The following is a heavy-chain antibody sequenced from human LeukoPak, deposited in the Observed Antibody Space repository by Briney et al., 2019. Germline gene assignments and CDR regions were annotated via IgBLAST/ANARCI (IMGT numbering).Heavy chain of an antibody. J-gene: IGHJ4*02. Sequence: SETLSLTCTVSGGSISSYYWSWIRQPPGKGLEWIGYIYYSGSTNYNPSLKSRATISVDTSKNQFSLKLSSVTAADTAVYYCARLSPDYGDSGDIDYWGQGTLVTVSS. CDR2: IYYSGST. CDR3: ARLSPDYGDSGDIDY. CDR1: GGSISSYY. V-gene: IGHV4-59*08. D-gene: IGHD4-17*01.